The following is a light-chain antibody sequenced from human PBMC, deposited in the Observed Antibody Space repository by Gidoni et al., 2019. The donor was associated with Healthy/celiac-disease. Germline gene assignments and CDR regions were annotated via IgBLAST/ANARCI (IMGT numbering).Light chain of an antibody. CDR3: MQALQTPRT. CDR1: QSLLHSNGYNY. CDR2: LGS. J-gene: IGKJ1*01. V-gene: IGKV2-28*01. Sequence: DIVMTPSPLFLPVTPGEPASISCRSSQSLLHSNGYNYLDWYLQKPGQSPQLLIYLGSNRASGVPDRFSGSGSGTDFTLKISRVEAEDVGVYYCMQALQTPRTFGQGTKVEIK.